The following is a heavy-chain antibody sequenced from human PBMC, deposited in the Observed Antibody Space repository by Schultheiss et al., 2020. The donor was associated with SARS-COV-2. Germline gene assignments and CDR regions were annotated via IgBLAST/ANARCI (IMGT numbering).Heavy chain of an antibody. CDR2: IYPGDSDT. J-gene: IGHJ6*02. D-gene: IGHD1-26*01. Sequence: GESLKISCKGSGYSFANYWIGWVRQMPGKGLEWMGIIYPGDSDTRYSPSFQGQVTISADKSISTAYLQWSSLKASDTAMYYCARHRRWELSGYYYYGMDVWGQGTTVTVSS. CDR3: ARHRRWELSGYYYYGMDV. V-gene: IGHV5-51*01. CDR1: GYSFANYW.